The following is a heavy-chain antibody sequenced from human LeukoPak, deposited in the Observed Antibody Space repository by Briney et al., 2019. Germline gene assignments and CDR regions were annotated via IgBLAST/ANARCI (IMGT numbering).Heavy chain of an antibody. CDR2: IYYSGST. CDR3: ARAPSRGYSYGYGAFDI. V-gene: IGHV4-61*01. D-gene: IGHD5-18*01. J-gene: IGHJ3*02. Sequence: PSETLSLTCTVSGGSVSSGSYYWSWIRQPPGKGLEWIGCIYYSGSTNYNPSLKSRVTISVDTSKNQFSLKLSSVTAADTAVYYCARAPSRGYSYGYGAFDIWGQGTMVTVSS. CDR1: GGSVSSGSYY.